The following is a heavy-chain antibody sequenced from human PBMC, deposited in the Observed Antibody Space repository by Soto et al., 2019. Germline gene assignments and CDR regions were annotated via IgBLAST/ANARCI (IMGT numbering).Heavy chain of an antibody. CDR2: ISAYNGNT. CDR1: GYTFTSYG. Sequence: GASVKVSWKASGYTFTSYGISWVRQAPGQGLEWMGWISAYNGNTNYAQKLQGRVTMTTDTSTSTAYMELRSLRSDDTAVYYCARVRGDIVVVPAATPYYYYGMDVWGQGTTVTVSS. V-gene: IGHV1-18*01. D-gene: IGHD2-2*01. J-gene: IGHJ6*02. CDR3: ARVRGDIVVVPAATPYYYYGMDV.